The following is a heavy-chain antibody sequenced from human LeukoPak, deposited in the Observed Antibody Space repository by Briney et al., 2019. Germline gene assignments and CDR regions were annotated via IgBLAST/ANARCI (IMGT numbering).Heavy chain of an antibody. CDR2: ISSTSSLI. J-gene: IGHJ4*02. D-gene: IGHD6-19*01. CDR3: ARYNSGWNDY. Sequence: GGSLTQTFAGSGFTFRSFNMDWVRQAPGKGLEWVSSISSTSSLIWYADSLKGRFTISRDNAKNSLYLQMDSLRAEDTAIYYCARYNSGWNDYWGQGPLVTVSS. CDR1: GFTFRSFN. V-gene: IGHV3-21*01.